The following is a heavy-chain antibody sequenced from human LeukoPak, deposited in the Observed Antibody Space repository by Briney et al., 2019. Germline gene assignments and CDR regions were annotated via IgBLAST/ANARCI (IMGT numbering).Heavy chain of an antibody. Sequence: GGSLRLSCAASGFNFNIYGMQWARQAPDKGLEWVTYISYNGGKIHCSDSVKGRFTISRDNSKNTLYLQMNSPRPEDTAVYYCAKVAGNIYYFDYWGQGALVTVSS. CDR2: ISYNGGKI. D-gene: IGHD4-23*01. CDR1: GFNFNIYG. CDR3: AKVAGNIYYFDY. V-gene: IGHV3-30*02. J-gene: IGHJ4*02.